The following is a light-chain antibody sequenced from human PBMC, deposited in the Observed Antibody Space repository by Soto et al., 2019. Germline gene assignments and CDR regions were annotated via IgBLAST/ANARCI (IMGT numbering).Light chain of an antibody. CDR2: GVS. Sequence: IVLTQSPGTLSSSPGERVTLSCRASKSLRYTYLAWYQKRPGQAPRLLVYGVSARATGISDRFSGSGSGTDFTLTIDRLEPEDFAVYYCQQYESLPFTFGQGTKLEIK. J-gene: IGKJ2*01. CDR3: QQYESLPFT. V-gene: IGKV3-20*01. CDR1: KSLRYTY.